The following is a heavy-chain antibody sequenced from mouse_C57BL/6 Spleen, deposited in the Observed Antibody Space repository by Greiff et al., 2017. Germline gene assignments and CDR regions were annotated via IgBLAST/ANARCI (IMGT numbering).Heavy chain of an antibody. J-gene: IGHJ4*01. CDR2: ISSGGSYT. V-gene: IGHV5-6*01. CDR1: GFTFSSYG. CDR3: ARFRLNAMDY. Sequence: EVKLMESGGDLVKPGGSLKLSCAASGFTFSSYGMSWVRQTPDKRLEWVATISSGGSYTYYPDSVKGRFTISRDNAKNTLYLQMSSLKSEDTAMYYCARFRLNAMDYWGQGTSVTVSS. D-gene: IGHD2-14*01.